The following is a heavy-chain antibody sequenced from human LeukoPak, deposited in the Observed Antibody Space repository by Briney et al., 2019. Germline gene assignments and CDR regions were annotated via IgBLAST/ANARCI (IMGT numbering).Heavy chain of an antibody. CDR3: ARDSVSTGYSYGYDY. CDR2: ISTYNGNT. J-gene: IGHJ4*02. V-gene: IGHV1-18*01. D-gene: IGHD5-18*01. CDR1: GYTFTSYG. Sequence: ASVKVSCKASGYTFTSYGISWVRRAPGQGLEWMGWISTYNGNTNYAQKLQGRVTMTTDTSTSTAYMELRSLRSDDTAVYYCARDSVSTGYSYGYDYWGQGTLVTVSS.